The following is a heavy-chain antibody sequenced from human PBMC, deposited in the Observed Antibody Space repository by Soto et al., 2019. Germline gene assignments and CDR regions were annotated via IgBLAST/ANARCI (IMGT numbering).Heavy chain of an antibody. D-gene: IGHD6-6*01. CDR3: AKSSSSSLEYFGS. Sequence: EVQLLESGGGLVQPGGYLRLSCAASGVTFSSYAMIWVRQAPRKGLEWVSAISSSGGSTYYADSVKGRFTISRENTKNTLYLKMSSLRAENTAVYYCAKSSSSSLEYFGSWGQGTLVTVSS. CDR1: GVTFSSYA. J-gene: IGHJ4*02. CDR2: ISSSGGST. V-gene: IGHV3-23*01.